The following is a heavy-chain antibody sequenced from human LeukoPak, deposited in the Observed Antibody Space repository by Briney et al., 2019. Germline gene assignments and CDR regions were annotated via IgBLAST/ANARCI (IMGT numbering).Heavy chain of an antibody. CDR1: GGTFSSYA. Sequence: GASVKVSCKASGGTFSSYAISWVRQAPGQGLEWMGRIIPILGIANYAQKFQGRVTITADKSTSTAYMEPSSLRSEDTAVYYCARGYGGRDYFDYWGQGTLVTVSS. D-gene: IGHD4-23*01. V-gene: IGHV1-69*04. CDR3: ARGYGGRDYFDY. CDR2: IIPILGIA. J-gene: IGHJ4*02.